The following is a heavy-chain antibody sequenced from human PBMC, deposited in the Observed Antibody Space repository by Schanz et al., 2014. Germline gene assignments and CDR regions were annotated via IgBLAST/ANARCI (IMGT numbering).Heavy chain of an antibody. J-gene: IGHJ5*02. CDR2: IDRDGGIT. CDR3: AKGAVEMSTGLGGS. Sequence: EVQLVESGGGLLQPGGSLRLSCAASGFSFDDYTMHWVRQAPGKGLEWVSLIDRDGGITYYADSLKGRFTISRDNSKNSLYLQMNSLRTEDTALYYCAKGAVEMSTGLGGSWGQGTLVTVSS. CDR1: GFSFDDYT. D-gene: IGHD3-16*01. V-gene: IGHV3-43*01.